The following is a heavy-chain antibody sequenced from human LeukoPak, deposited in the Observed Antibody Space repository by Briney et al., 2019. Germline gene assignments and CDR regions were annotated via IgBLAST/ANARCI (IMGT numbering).Heavy chain of an antibody. D-gene: IGHD4-17*01. CDR1: GFTFISYS. CDR2: ISSSRSYI. CDR3: ARDRIIYGDYGDAFDI. V-gene: IGHV3-21*01. J-gene: IGHJ3*02. Sequence: GGSLRLSCAASGFTFISYSMNWVRQAPGKGLEWVSSISSSRSYIYYADSLKGRFTISRDNAKNTLYLQMNSLRAEDTAVYYCARDRIIYGDYGDAFDIWGQGTMVTVSS.